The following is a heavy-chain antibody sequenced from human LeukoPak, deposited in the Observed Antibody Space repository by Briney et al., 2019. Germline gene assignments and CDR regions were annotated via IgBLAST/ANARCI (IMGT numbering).Heavy chain of an antibody. J-gene: IGHJ4*02. D-gene: IGHD1-26*01. Sequence: GGSLRLSCAASGFTFSSYGMHWVRQAPGKGLEWVANIKQDGSEKYYVEAVKGRFTISRDNAKNSLYLQMNSLRAEDTALYYCARDKIVGASLFDYWGQGALVTVSS. CDR1: GFTFSSYG. CDR3: ARDKIVGASLFDY. CDR2: IKQDGSEK. V-gene: IGHV3-7*01.